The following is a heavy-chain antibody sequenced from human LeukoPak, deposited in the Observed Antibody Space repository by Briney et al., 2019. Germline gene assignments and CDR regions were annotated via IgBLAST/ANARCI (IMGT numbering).Heavy chain of an antibody. CDR2: IYYSGST. CDR3: ASHRSGYYYFDY. Sequence: AETLSLTCTVSGGFIRSYYWSWIRQPPGKGLEWIGYIYYSGSTNYNPSLKGRPTLSTDTTNNQFSLKLSSVTAADTDVNACASHRSGYYYFDYWGQGALVTVSS. V-gene: IGHV4-59*08. D-gene: IGHD3-3*01. J-gene: IGHJ4*02. CDR1: GGFIRSYY.